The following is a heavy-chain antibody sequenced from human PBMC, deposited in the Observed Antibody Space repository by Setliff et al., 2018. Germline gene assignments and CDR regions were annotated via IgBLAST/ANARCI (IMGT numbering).Heavy chain of an antibody. J-gene: IGHJ3*02. Sequence: PGGSLRLSCAASGFNFNLYNMNWVRQAPGKGLEWVSYIISNSLTIHYADSVRGRFTVSRDNARNSLYLQMNNLRAEDTAVYYCARGSGAFDIWGQGTMVTVSS. CDR1: GFNFNLYN. CDR2: IISNSLTI. V-gene: IGHV3-48*01. CDR3: ARGSGAFDI.